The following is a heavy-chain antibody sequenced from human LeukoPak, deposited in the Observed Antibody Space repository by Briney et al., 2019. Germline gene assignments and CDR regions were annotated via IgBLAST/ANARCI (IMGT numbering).Heavy chain of an antibody. D-gene: IGHD6-19*01. Sequence: SETLSLTCTVSGGSISSYYWSWIRQPPGKGLEWIGYIYYSGSTNYNPSLKSRVTMSVDTSENQFSLKLSSVTAADTAVYYCARSSSGWYYFDYWGQGTLVTVSS. CDR1: GGSISSYY. V-gene: IGHV4-59*12. J-gene: IGHJ4*02. CDR2: IYYSGST. CDR3: ARSSSGWYYFDY.